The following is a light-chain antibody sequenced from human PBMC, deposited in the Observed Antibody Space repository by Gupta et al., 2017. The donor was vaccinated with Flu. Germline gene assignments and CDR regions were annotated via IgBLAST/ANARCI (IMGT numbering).Light chain of an antibody. J-gene: IGKJ1*01. V-gene: IGKV2-40*01. CDR2: GGS. Sequence: EIVMTQTPLSLSVTPGEPASISCRSSQSLFDGADGSTSLDWYLQRPGQSPQLLIYGGSNRASGVPDRFSGSGSGTXFTLKIXRVEAEDVGVYYCRQRMDLPRTFGXGTKVEIK. CDR1: QSLFDGADGSTS. CDR3: RQRMDLPRT.